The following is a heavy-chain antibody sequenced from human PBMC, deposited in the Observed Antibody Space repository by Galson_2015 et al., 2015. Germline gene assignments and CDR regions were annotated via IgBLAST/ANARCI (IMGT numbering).Heavy chain of an antibody. V-gene: IGHV1-2*06. D-gene: IGHD4-17*01. CDR2: INPNSGGT. CDR3: ARDLTVTTFDC. J-gene: IGHJ4*02. Sequence: GLEWMGRINPNSGGTNYAQRFQGRVTMTRDTSISTVYMELSRLRSDDTAVYFCARDLTVTTFDCWGQGTLVTVSS.